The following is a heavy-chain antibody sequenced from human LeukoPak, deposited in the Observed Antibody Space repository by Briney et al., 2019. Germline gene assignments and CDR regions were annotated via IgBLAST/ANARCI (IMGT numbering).Heavy chain of an antibody. Sequence: GGSLRLSCAASGFTFSSYGMHWVRQAPGKGLEWMAVISYDGSNKYYADSVKGRFTISRDNSKNTLYLQMNSLRAEDTAVYYCAKGRQQLVKPVPNYWGQGTLVTVSS. CDR3: AKGRQQLVKPVPNY. CDR2: ISYDGSNK. D-gene: IGHD6-13*01. CDR1: GFTFSSYG. J-gene: IGHJ4*02. V-gene: IGHV3-30*18.